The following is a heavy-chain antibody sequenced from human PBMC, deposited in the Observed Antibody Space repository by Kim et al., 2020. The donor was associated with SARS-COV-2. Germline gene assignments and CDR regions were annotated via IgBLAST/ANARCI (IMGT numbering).Heavy chain of an antibody. D-gene: IGHD6-19*01. J-gene: IGHJ5*02. V-gene: IGHV3-74*01. Sequence: NNADAVKGRVTKSRDNAKNTVYLQLDSLRVEDTAVYYCARSVAVGTFDPWGPGTLVIVSS. CDR3: ARSVAVGTFDP.